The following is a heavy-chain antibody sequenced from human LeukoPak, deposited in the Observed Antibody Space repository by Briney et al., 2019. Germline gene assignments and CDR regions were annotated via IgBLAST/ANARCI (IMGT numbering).Heavy chain of an antibody. J-gene: IGHJ4*02. V-gene: IGHV4-38-2*01. CDR3: ASLEMDY. CDR1: GYSISSGYY. Sequence: SETLSLTCAVSGYSISSGYYWGWIRQPPGRGLEWIGSIYHSGSTYYNPSLKSGVTISVDTSKNQFSLKLSSVTAADTAVYYCASLEMDYWGQGTLVTVSS. CDR2: IYHSGST.